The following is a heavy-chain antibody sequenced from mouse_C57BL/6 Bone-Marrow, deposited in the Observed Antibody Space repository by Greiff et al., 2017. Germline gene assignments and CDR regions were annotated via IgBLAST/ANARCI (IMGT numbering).Heavy chain of an antibody. Sequence: VQLQQSGAELVRPGASVKLSCTASGFNIKDDYMHWVKQRPEQGLEWIGWIDPENGDTEYASKFQGKATITADTSSNTAYLQLSSLTSENTAVYYSTTAGRGYFDVWGTGTTVTVSS. D-gene: IGHD3-2*02. V-gene: IGHV14-4*01. CDR1: GFNIKDDY. J-gene: IGHJ1*03. CDR3: TTAGRGYFDV. CDR2: IDPENGDT.